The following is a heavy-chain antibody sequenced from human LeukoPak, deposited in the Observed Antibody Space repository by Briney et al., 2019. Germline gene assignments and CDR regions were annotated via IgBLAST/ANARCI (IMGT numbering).Heavy chain of an antibody. D-gene: IGHD2-2*01. CDR1: GGAISSYY. V-gene: IGHV4-4*07. CDR2: IYTSGST. J-gene: IGHJ5*02. CDR3: ASAPEDRPNWFDP. Sequence: SETLSLTCTVSGGAISSYYWSWIRRPAGKGLEWIGRIYTSGSTNYNPSLKSRVTMSVDTSKNQFSLKLSSVTAADTAVYYCASAPEDRPNWFDPWGQGTLVTVSS.